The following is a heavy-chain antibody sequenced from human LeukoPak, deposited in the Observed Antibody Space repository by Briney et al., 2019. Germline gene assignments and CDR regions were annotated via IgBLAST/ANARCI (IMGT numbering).Heavy chain of an antibody. Sequence: ASVKVSCKASGYTFTGQYMHWVRQAPGQGLEWMGWINPNSGGTRYAQKFQGRVTMTRDTSISTAYMELNRLTSDDTAVYYCARGAITGFDYWGQGTLVIVSS. CDR2: INPNSGGT. J-gene: IGHJ4*02. D-gene: IGHD1-26*01. V-gene: IGHV1-2*02. CDR1: GYTFTGQY. CDR3: ARGAITGFDY.